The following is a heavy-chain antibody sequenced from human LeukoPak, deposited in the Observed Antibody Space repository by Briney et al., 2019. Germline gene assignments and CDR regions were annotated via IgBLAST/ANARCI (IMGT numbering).Heavy chain of an antibody. CDR2: IYYSGST. Sequence: PSETLSLTCTVSGGSISSSSYYWGWIRQPPGRGLEWIGSIYYSGSTYYNPSLKSRVTISVDTSENQFSLKLSSVTAADTAVYYCARDWNYLNYISYDSSGYYYMPDYWGQGTLVTVSS. D-gene: IGHD3-22*01. CDR3: ARDWNYLNYISYDSSGYYYMPDY. CDR1: GGSISSSSYY. V-gene: IGHV4-39*07. J-gene: IGHJ4*02.